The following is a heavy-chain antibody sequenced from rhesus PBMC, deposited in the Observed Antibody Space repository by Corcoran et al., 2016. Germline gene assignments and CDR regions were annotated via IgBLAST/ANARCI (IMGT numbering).Heavy chain of an antibody. D-gene: IGHD6-25*01. CDR1: GYSISSGYG. CDR2: SYGGGGST. V-gene: IGHV4-127*01. CDR3: AREDDSGSWNFDY. Sequence: QVQLQESGPGLVKPSETLSLTCAVSGYSISSGYGWGWIRQPPGKGLEWIGQSYGGGGSTYYNPSLKSRVTVSKDTSKNQFSLKLSSVTAADTAVYYCAREDDSGSWNFDYWGQGVLVTVSS. J-gene: IGHJ4*01.